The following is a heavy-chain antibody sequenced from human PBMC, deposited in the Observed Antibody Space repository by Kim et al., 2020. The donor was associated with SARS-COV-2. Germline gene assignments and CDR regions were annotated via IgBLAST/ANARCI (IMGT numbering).Heavy chain of an antibody. CDR1: GFTFGDYA. Sequence: GGSLRLSCVGSGFTFGDYAMHWVRQAPGKGLEWVSGLSWNGDAITYADSVKGRFTISRDNAKNSLYLQMSSLRAEDTALYYCAKALRPDYYYYGMDVWGLGTTVTVSS. CDR2: LSWNGDAI. D-gene: IGHD3-10*01. CDR3: AKALRPDYYYYGMDV. J-gene: IGHJ6*02. V-gene: IGHV3-9*01.